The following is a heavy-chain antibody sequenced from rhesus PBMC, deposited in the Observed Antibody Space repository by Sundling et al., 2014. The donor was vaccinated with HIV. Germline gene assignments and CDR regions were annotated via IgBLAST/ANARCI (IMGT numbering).Heavy chain of an antibody. CDR2: ISSASSYI. D-gene: IGHD3-9*01. CDR3: TRDYGYYLDS. Sequence: EVQLVESGGGLVQPGGSLRLSCAASGFTFSSYGMSWVRRAPGKGLEWVSSISSASSYIYYADSVKGRFTISRDNAKNSLSLQMNSLRAEDTAVYYCTRDYGYYLDSWGQGVVVTVSS. V-gene: IGHV3-136*01. CDR1: GFTFSSYG. J-gene: IGHJ6*01.